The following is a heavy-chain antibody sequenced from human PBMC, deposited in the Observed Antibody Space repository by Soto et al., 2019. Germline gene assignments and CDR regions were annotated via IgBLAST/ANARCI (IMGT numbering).Heavy chain of an antibody. J-gene: IGHJ4*02. D-gene: IGHD6-19*01. CDR2: IIPIFGTA. Sequence: SVKVSCKASGGTFSSYAISWVRQAPGQGLEWMGGIIPIFGTANYAQKFQGRVTITADESTSTAYMELSSLRPEDTAVYYCAREARIAVAGTVFDYWGQGTLVTVSS. CDR3: AREARIAVAGTVFDY. V-gene: IGHV1-69*13. CDR1: GGTFSSYA.